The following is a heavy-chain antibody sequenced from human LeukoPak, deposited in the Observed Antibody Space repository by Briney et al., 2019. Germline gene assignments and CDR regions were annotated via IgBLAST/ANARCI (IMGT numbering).Heavy chain of an antibody. CDR1: EFNFNTYD. CDR3: SILGTTEVDY. V-gene: IGHV3-30*02. Sequence: GGSLRLSCAASEFNFNTYDIHWVCQVPGKGLEWVAFIRYDGSNKYYADSVKGRFTISRDNSKNTLYLQMNSLSADDTAVYYCSILGTTEVDYWGQGTLVIVSS. CDR2: IRYDGSNK. J-gene: IGHJ4*02. D-gene: IGHD4-17*01.